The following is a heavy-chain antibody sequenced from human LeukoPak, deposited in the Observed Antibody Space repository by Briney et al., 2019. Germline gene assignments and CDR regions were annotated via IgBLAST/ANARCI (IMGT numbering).Heavy chain of an antibody. D-gene: IGHD6-19*01. CDR2: IYYSGST. CDR1: GGSISSSSYY. CDR3: ARHTSGWSPGEDY. Sequence: SETLSLTCTVSGGSISSSSYYWGWIRQPPGKGLEWIGSIYYSGSTYYNPSLKSRVTISVDTSKNQFSLKLSSVTAADTAVYYRARHTSGWSPGEDYWGQGTLVTVSS. V-gene: IGHV4-39*01. J-gene: IGHJ4*02.